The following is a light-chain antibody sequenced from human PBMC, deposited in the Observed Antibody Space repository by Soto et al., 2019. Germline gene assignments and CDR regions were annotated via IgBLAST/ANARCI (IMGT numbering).Light chain of an antibody. CDR2: KAS. Sequence: DIQMTQSPSTLSASVGDRVSITCRASQNINRWLAWYQQKPGKAPKLLIYKASTVESGVPSRFSGSASGPDFTLTISSLQPDDFAIYYCQQYNSYSALTFGGGTKVEIK. CDR3: QQYNSYSALT. J-gene: IGKJ4*01. CDR1: QNINRW. V-gene: IGKV1-5*03.